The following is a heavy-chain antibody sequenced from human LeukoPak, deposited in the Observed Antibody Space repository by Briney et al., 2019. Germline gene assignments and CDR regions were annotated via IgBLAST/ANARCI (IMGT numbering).Heavy chain of an antibody. V-gene: IGHV1-2*06. CDR2: INPNSGGT. J-gene: IGHJ4*02. Sequence: GASVKVSCKASGYTFTSYGISWVRQAPGQGLEWMGRINPNSGGTNSAQKFYGRVTMTRDTSISTAYMELSRLTSDDTAVYYCARGEVGATAHFDYWGQGTLVTVSS. CDR1: GYTFTSYG. CDR3: ARGEVGATAHFDY. D-gene: IGHD1-26*01.